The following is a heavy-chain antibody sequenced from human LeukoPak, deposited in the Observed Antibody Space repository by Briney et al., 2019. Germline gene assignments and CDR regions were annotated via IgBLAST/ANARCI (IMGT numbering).Heavy chain of an antibody. J-gene: IGHJ4*02. V-gene: IGHV3-23*01. CDR3: AKDVDQLLSAELDY. D-gene: IGHD2-2*01. CDR1: GFTFSRYA. CDR2: ISGSGGGT. Sequence: GGSLRLLRAASGFTFSRYAMNWVRQAPGKGLEWVSTISGSGGGTYYADSVKGRFTISRDNAKNTLYLEMNSLRAEDRAVYYCAKDVDQLLSAELDYWGQGTLVTVSS.